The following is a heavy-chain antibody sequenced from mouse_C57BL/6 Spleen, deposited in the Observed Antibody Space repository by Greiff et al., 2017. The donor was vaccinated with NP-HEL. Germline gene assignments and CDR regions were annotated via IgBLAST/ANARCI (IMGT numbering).Heavy chain of an antibody. CDR2: ISSASSTI. J-gene: IGHJ2*01. CDR3: ARGPYDGTKGHFDY. V-gene: IGHV5-17*01. CDR1: GFTFSDYG. D-gene: IGHD2-3*01. Sequence: EVKVVESGGGLVKPGGSLKLSCAASGFTFSDYGMHWVRQAPEKGLEWVAYISSASSTIYYADTVKGRFTISRDNAKNTLFLQMTSLRSEDTAMYYCARGPYDGTKGHFDYWGQGTTLTVSS.